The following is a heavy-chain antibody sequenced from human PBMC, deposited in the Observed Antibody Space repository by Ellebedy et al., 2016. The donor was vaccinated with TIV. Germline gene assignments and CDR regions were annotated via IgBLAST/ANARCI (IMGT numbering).Heavy chain of an antibody. CDR2: INPNSGGT. D-gene: IGHD3-22*01. CDR1: GYTFTGYY. CDR3: AREAYYYDSSALD. V-gene: IGHV1-2*02. Sequence: ASVKVSCXASGYTFTGYYMHRVRQAPGQGLEWMGWINPNSGGTNYAQKFQGRVTMTRDTSISTAYMELSRLRSDDTAVYYCAREAYYYDSSALDWGQGTLVTVSS. J-gene: IGHJ4*02.